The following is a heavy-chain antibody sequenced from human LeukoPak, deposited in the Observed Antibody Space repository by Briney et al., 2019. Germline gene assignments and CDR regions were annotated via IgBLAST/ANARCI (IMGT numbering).Heavy chain of an antibody. CDR3: ARDWGYCSSTSCGNNWFDP. D-gene: IGHD2-2*01. J-gene: IGHJ5*02. CDR1: GGSISSSSYY. V-gene: IGHV4-39*07. Sequence: SETLSLTCTVSGGSISSSSYYWGWIRQPPGKGLEWIGSIYYSGSTYYNPSLKSRVTISVDTSKNQFSLKLSSVTAADTAVYYCARDWGYCSSTSCGNNWFDPWGQGTLVTVSS. CDR2: IYYSGST.